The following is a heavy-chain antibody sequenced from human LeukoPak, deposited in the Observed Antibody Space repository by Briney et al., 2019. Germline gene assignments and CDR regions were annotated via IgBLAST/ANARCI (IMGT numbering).Heavy chain of an antibody. J-gene: IGHJ6*03. CDR2: ISSSGSST. CDR1: GFTFSNHA. Sequence: GGSMRLSCAASGFTFSNHAMSWVRQAPGKGLEWVSGISSSGSSTFFADHVKGRFTISRDNARNSLYLQMNTLQAEDTAVYYCARRSPGTSSLFYYYMDVWGKGTTVTVSS. CDR3: ARRSPGTSSLFYYYMDV. D-gene: IGHD1-26*01. V-gene: IGHV3-23*01.